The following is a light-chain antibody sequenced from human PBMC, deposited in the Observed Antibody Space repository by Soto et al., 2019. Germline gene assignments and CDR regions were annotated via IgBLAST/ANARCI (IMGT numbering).Light chain of an antibody. CDR2: DAS. V-gene: IGKV1-5*01. Sequence: DIQMTQSPSTLSASVGDRVTITCRASQSISSWLAWYQQKPGKAAKLLIYDASSLESGVPSRCSGSGSGTEFTLTISSLQPDDFAPYYCQQYNSYSPYTFGQGTKLEIK. CDR3: QQYNSYSPYT. J-gene: IGKJ2*01. CDR1: QSISSW.